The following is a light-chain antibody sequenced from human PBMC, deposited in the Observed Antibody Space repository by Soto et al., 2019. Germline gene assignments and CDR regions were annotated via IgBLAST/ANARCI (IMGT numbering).Light chain of an antibody. CDR3: QQRSNWPPLLT. V-gene: IGKV3-11*01. Sequence: EIVLAQSTATLSLSPGERATLSCRASQSVSIYLAWYQQKPGQAPRLLIYDASNRATGIPARFSGSGSGTDFTLTISSLEPEDFAVYYCQQRSNWPPLLTFGGGTKVDIK. CDR1: QSVSIY. J-gene: IGKJ4*01. CDR2: DAS.